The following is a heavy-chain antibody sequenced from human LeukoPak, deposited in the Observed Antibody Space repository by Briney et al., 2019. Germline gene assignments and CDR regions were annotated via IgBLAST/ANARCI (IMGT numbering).Heavy chain of an antibody. CDR1: GYTFSSYG. D-gene: IGHD5-18*01. CDR2: ISAYDGNT. V-gene: IGHV1-18*01. Sequence: WASVKVSCEASGYTFSSYGISWVRQAPGQGLEWMGWISAYDGNTDYAQNLQGRVTMTTDTSTSTAYMELRSLRSDDTAVYYCARAVRGYSYAYLPYWGQGTLVTVSS. J-gene: IGHJ4*02. CDR3: ARAVRGYSYAYLPY.